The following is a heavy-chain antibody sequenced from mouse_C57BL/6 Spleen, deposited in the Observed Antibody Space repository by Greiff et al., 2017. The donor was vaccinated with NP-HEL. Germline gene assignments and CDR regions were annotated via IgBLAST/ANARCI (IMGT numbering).Heavy chain of an antibody. J-gene: IGHJ2*01. V-gene: IGHV1-61*01. CDR1: GYTFTSYW. CDR3: ARLPSTGDY. CDR2: IYPSDSET. Sequence: QVQLKQPGAELVRPGSSVKLSCKASGYTFTSYWMDWEKQRPGQGLEWIGNIYPSDSETHYNQKFKDKATLTVDKSSSTAYMQLSSLTSEDSAVYYCARLPSTGDYWGQGTTLTVSS. D-gene: IGHD1-1*01.